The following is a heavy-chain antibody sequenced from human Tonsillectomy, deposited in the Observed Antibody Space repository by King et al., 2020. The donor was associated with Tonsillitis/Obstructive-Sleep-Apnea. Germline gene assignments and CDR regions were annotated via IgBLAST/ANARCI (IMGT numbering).Heavy chain of an antibody. J-gene: IGHJ3*02. CDR1: GFTFSSYA. D-gene: IGHD4-17*01. CDR3: ARVGDYGDPDAFDI. Sequence: VQLVESGGGVVQPGRSLRLSCAASGFTFSSYAMHWVRQAPGKGLEWGAVISYDGSNKYYADSVKGRFTISRDNSKNTLYLQMNSLRAEDTAVYYCARVGDYGDPDAFDIWGQGTMVTVSS. V-gene: IGHV3-30*01. CDR2: ISYDGSNK.